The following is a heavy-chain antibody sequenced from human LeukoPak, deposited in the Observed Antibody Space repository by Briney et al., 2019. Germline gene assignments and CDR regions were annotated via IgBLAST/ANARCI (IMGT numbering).Heavy chain of an antibody. CDR3: ARVNAPVATFDY. CDR1: GYSISSTYY. CDR2: ISHSGST. V-gene: IGHV4-38-2*02. D-gene: IGHD1-1*01. J-gene: IGHJ4*02. Sequence: SETLYLTCTVSGYSISSTYYGAWIRQPPGKGLEWIATISHSGSTYYTPSLKSRLTISLDTSTNHFSLRLSSVTAADTAVYYCARVNAPVATFDYWGQGTLVTVSS.